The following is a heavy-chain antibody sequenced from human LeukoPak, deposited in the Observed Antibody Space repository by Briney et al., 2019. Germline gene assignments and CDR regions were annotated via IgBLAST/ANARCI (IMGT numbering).Heavy chain of an antibody. CDR1: GFTFSSYW. Sequence: GGSLRLSCAASGFTFSSYWMNWVRQAPGKGLEWVANIKEDGSEKYYVDSVKGRFTVSRDNAKNSLYLHMNSLRAEDTAVNYCARGPYSTGFGPFAYWGQGTLVTVSS. CDR3: ARGPYSTGFGPFAY. J-gene: IGHJ4*02. CDR2: IKEDGSEK. D-gene: IGHD1-26*01. V-gene: IGHV3-7*01.